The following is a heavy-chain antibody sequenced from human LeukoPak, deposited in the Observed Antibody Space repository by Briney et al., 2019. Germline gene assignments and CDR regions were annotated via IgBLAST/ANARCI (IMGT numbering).Heavy chain of an antibody. V-gene: IGHV3-30*03. D-gene: IGHD5-18*01. CDR1: GFTFSSYG. Sequence: GGSLRLSCAASGFTFSSYGMHWVRQAPGKGLEWVAVISYDGSNKYYADSVKGRFTISRDNSKNTLYLQMNSLRAGDTAVYYCATPRGDTALDVWGQGTTVTVSS. CDR2: ISYDGSNK. CDR3: ATPRGDTALDV. J-gene: IGHJ6*02.